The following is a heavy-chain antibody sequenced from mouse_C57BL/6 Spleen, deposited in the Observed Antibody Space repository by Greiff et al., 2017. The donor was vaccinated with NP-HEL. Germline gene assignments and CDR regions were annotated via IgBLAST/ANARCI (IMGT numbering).Heavy chain of an antibody. V-gene: IGHV1-64*01. Sequence: QVQLQQPGAELVKPGASVKLSCKASGYTFTSYWMHWVKQRPGQGLEWIGMIHPNSGSTNYNEKLKSKATLTVDKSSSTAYMQLSSLTSEDSAVYDCARGDYSNAFAYWGQGTLVTVSA. CDR2: IHPNSGST. D-gene: IGHD2-5*01. J-gene: IGHJ3*01. CDR1: GYTFTSYW. CDR3: ARGDYSNAFAY.